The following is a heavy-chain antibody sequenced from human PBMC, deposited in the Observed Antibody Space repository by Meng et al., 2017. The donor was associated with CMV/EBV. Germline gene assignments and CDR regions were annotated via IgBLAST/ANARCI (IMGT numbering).Heavy chain of an antibody. D-gene: IGHD3-3*01. J-gene: IGHJ6*02. CDR3: ASDSITIFGVVTNTNYYYYGMDV. V-gene: IGHV1-69*02. CDR2: IIPILGIA. CDR1: GGTFSSYT. Sequence: SVKVSCKASGGTFSSYTISWVRQAPGQGLEWMGRIIPILGIANYAQKFQGRVTITADKSTSTAYMELSSLRSEDTAVYYCASDSITIFGVVTNTNYYYYGMDVWGQGTTVTVSS.